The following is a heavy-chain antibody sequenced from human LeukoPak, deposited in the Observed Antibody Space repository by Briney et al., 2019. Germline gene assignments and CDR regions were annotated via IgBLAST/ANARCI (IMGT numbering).Heavy chain of an antibody. CDR2: IHPKSGGT. CDR1: GYTFTGYY. J-gene: IGHJ4*02. CDR3: ARAGTVMLLDY. V-gene: IGHV1-2*02. D-gene: IGHD3-16*01. Sequence: ASVKVSCKASGYTFTGYYMHWVRQAPGQGLEWMGWIHPKSGGTTYEQSFQGRVIMTSDTSISTAYMELSRLRSDDTAVYYCARAGTVMLLDYWGQGTLVTVSS.